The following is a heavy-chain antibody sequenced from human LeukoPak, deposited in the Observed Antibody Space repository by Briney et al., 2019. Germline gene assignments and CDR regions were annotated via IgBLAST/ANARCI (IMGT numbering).Heavy chain of an antibody. D-gene: IGHD3-3*01. V-gene: IGHV4-59*01. CDR2: IYYSGST. J-gene: IGHJ4*02. CDR3: ARASYDFWSAPFDY. CDR1: GGSISSYY. Sequence: SETLSLTCTVSGGSISSYYWSWIRQPPGKGLEWIGYIYYSGSTNYNPSLKSRVTISVDTPKNQFSLKLSSVTAADTAVYYCARASYDFWSAPFDYWGQGTLVTVSS.